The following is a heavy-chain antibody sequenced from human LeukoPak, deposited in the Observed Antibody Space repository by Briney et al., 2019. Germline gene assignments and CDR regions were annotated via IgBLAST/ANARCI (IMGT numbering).Heavy chain of an antibody. CDR1: GGSISSTNYY. J-gene: IGHJ4*02. CDR2: IYYSGST. CDR3: ARVGGPGGYSSSSPDFDY. V-gene: IGHV4-39*07. Sequence: SETLSLTCTVSGGSISSTNYYWGWIRQPPGKGLEWIGNIYYSGSTYHNPSFKSRVTISVDTSKNQFSLKLTSVTAADTAVYYCARVGGPGGYSSSSPDFDYWGQGTLVTVSS. D-gene: IGHD6-6*01.